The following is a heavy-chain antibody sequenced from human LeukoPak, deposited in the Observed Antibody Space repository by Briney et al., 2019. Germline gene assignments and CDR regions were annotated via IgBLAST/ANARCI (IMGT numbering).Heavy chain of an antibody. CDR1: GVSISSSNSY. J-gene: IGHJ4*02. CDR2: IYYSGNT. Sequence: PSETLSLTCTVSGVSISSSNSYWGWIRQPPGKGLEWIGSIYYSGNTYYNASLKSQVSIPIDTSKNQFSLRLTFVTAADTAVYYCARQTGSGLFILPGGQGTLVTVSS. V-gene: IGHV4-39*01. D-gene: IGHD3/OR15-3a*01. CDR3: ARQTGSGLFILP.